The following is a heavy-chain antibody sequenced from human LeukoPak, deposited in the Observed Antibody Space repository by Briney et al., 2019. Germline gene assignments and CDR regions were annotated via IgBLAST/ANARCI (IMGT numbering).Heavy chain of an antibody. D-gene: IGHD5-24*01. V-gene: IGHV1-69*05. CDR1: GGTFITYG. CDR2: IVPMFGIV. J-gene: IGHJ4*02. Sequence: EASVKVSCTASGGTFITYGINWVRQAPGQGLEWMGGIVPMFGIVNYAQKFEGRVSITTDESSTTAYLELSSLRSEDTAFYYCATTSVRDGFNYFDYCGQGTLVPVSS. CDR3: ATTSVRDGFNYFDY.